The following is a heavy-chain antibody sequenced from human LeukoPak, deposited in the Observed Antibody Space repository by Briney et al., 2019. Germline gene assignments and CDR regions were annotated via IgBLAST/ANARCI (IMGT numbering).Heavy chain of an antibody. D-gene: IGHD2-15*01. V-gene: IGHV1-3*01. CDR1: GYSFIEYT. CDR3: AREEIVVEVADKGIDF. J-gene: IGHJ4*02. Sequence: ASVKVSCKTSGYSFIEYTMHWVRQAPGQGLEWLGWINPVNGDTRYSQKFEGRVTITRDTSATTGYMELSSLTSEDTAVYYCAREEIVVEVADKGIDFWGQGTLVTVSS. CDR2: INPVNGDT.